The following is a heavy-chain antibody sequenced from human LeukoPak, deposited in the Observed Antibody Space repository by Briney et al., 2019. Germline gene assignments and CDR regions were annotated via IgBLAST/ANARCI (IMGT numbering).Heavy chain of an antibody. CDR2: IYPGDSDT. CDR1: GSSFTSYW. J-gene: IGHJ5*02. CDR3: ARHGWEYYYDSSGYNWFDP. Sequence: GESLQISCKGSGSSFTSYWIGWVRQLPGKGLEWMGIIYPGDSDTRYSPSFQGQVTISADKSISTAYLQWSSLKASDTAMYYCARHGWEYYYDSSGYNWFDPWGQGTLVTVSS. D-gene: IGHD3-22*01. V-gene: IGHV5-51*01.